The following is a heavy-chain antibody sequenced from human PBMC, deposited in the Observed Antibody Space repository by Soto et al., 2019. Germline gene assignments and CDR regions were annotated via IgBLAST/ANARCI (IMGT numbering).Heavy chain of an antibody. J-gene: IGHJ4*02. CDR1: GFSFSSLA. D-gene: IGHD2-2*01. V-gene: IGHV3-23*01. CDR2: ISISGDTT. CDR3: AKGTLGVFPMSYFDY. Sequence: GGSLRLSCVASGFSFSSLAMTWVRQAPGKGLEWVSGISISGDTTYYADSVKGRFTISRDNSKNTLYLQMNSLRAEDTAVYYCAKGTLGVFPMSYFDYWGQGTLVTVSS.